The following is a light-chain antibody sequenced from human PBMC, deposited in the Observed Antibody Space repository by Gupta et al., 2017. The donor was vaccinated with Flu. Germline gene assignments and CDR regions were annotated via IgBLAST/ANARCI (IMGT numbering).Light chain of an antibody. J-gene: IGLJ3*02. V-gene: IGLV4-69*01. CDR2: LNSDGSH. Sequence: VKLTCTLSSGHSSNAIAWHQQQPEKGPRYLIKLNSDGSHYKGDGIPDRFSGSSSGAERYLTISSLQSEDEADYYCQTWGTAIRVFGGGTKLTGL. CDR3: QTWGTAIRV. CDR1: SGHSSNA.